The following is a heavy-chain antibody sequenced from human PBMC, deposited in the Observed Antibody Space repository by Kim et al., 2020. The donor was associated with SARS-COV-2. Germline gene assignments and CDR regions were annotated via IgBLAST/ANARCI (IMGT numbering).Heavy chain of an antibody. CDR1: GGTFSSYA. CDR2: IIPIFGTA. D-gene: IGHD1-1*01. CDR3: ARDYNYQGHPTNGMDV. Sequence: SVKVSCKASGGTFSSYAISWVRQAPGQGLEWMGGIIPIFGTANYAQKFQGRVTITADESTSTAYMELSSLRSEDTAVYYCARDYNYQGHPTNGMDVWGQGTTVTVSS. V-gene: IGHV1-69*13. J-gene: IGHJ6*02.